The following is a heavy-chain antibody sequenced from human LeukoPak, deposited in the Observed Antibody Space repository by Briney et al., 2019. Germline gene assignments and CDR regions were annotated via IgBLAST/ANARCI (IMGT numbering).Heavy chain of an antibody. D-gene: IGHD3-10*01. J-gene: IGHJ4*02. Sequence: SETLSLTCTVSGGSISIYYWNCIRQPPRKGLEWIGYIYYSGTTNYNPSLKSRVSMSVDTSKNQFSLKVSSVTAADTAVYYCAREYYYGSGSYGNIDYWGQGTLVTVSS. CDR3: AREYYYGSGSYGNIDY. V-gene: IGHV4-59*12. CDR1: GGSISIYY. CDR2: IYYSGTT.